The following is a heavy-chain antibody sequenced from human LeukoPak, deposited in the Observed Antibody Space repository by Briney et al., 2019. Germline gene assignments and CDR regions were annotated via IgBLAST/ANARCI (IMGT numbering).Heavy chain of an antibody. D-gene: IGHD3-10*01. CDR1: GGTFSSYA. V-gene: IGHV1-69*06. J-gene: IGHJ6*03. Sequence: ASVKVSCKASGGTFSSYAISWVRQAPGQGLEWMGGIIPIFGTANYAQKFQGRVTITADKSTGTAYMELSSLRSEDTAVYYCARTDYYGSGSPNYYYYYMDVWGKGTTVTVSS. CDR3: ARTDYYGSGSPNYYYYYMDV. CDR2: IIPIFGTA.